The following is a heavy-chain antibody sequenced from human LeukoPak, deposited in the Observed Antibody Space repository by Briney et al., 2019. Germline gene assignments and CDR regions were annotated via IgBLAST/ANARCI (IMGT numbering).Heavy chain of an antibody. CDR1: GGSISYGSYY. CDR3: AIRGYCSSTSCYAYFDY. CDR2: IYYSGST. V-gene: IGHV4-39*07. Sequence: ASETLSLTCTVSGGSISYGSYYWGWIRQPPGKGLEWIGSIYYSGSTNYNPSLKSRVTISVDTSKNQFSLKLSSVTAADTAVYYCAIRGYCSSTSCYAYFDYWGQGTLVTVSS. D-gene: IGHD2-2*01. J-gene: IGHJ4*02.